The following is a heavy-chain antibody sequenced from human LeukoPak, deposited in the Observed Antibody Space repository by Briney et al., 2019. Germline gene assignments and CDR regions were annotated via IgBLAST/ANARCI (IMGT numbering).Heavy chain of an antibody. J-gene: IGHJ4*02. CDR2: IYTSGIT. CDR3: ASSHLYGSSWYLSGRFDD. V-gene: IGHV4-4*07. D-gene: IGHD6-13*01. CDR1: GGSISSYY. Sequence: PSETLSLTCTVSGGSISSYYWSWIRQPAGKGLEWIGRIYTSGITNYNPSLKSRVTISVDTSKNQFSLKLSSVTAADTAVYYCASSHLYGSSWYLSGRFDDWGQGTLVTVSS.